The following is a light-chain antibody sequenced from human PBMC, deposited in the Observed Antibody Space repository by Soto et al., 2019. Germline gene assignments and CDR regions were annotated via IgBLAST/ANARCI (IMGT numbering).Light chain of an antibody. CDR2: ASS. V-gene: IGKV1-39*01. J-gene: IGKJ3*01. CDR3: QQGYSTPIT. Sequence: DIQMTQSPSSLSASVGDRVTITCRASQSISAYLSWYQLNPGKAPKLLIYASSSLQSGVPSRFSGSGSGTDFTLTISSLQPEDFATYYCQQGYSTPITFGPGTKVDIK. CDR1: QSISAY.